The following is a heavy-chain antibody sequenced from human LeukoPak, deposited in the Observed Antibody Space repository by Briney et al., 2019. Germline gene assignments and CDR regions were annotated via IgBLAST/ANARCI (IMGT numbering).Heavy chain of an antibody. V-gene: IGHV3-23*01. CDR1: GSTFSSYG. D-gene: IGHD3-9*01. Sequence: GGSLRLSCAASGSTFSSYGMSWVRQAPGKGLEWVSAISGSGGSTYYADSVKGRFTISRDNSKNTLYLQMNSLRAEDTAVYYCAKDEYYDILTGYFPTYFDYWGQGTLVTVSS. CDR2: ISGSGGST. J-gene: IGHJ4*02. CDR3: AKDEYYDILTGYFPTYFDY.